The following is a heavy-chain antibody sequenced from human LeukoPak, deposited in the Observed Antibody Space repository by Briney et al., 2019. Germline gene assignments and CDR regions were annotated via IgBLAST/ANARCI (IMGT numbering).Heavy chain of an antibody. D-gene: IGHD3-10*01. CDR3: ARGTSMVRGVIMSY. J-gene: IGHJ4*02. CDR2: IYTSGST. Sequence: SGTLSLTCTVSGGSISSYYWSWIRQPAGKGLEWIGRIYTSGSTNYNPSLKSRVTMSVDTSKNQFSLKLSSVTAADTAVYYCARGTSMVRGVIMSYWGQGTLVTVSS. CDR1: GGSISSYY. V-gene: IGHV4-4*07.